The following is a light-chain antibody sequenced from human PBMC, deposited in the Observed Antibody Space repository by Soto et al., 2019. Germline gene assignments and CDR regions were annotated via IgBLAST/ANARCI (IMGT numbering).Light chain of an antibody. J-gene: IGLJ1*01. V-gene: IGLV1-47*01. Sequence: QSVLTQPPSASGTPGQRVTISCSGSSSNIGSHYVYWYQQLPGTAPKLLIYRNNQRPSGVPDRFSGSKSGTSASLAISGLRSEDEADYYCAAWDDSLSVPYVFGTGTKLTVL. CDR3: AAWDDSLSVPYV. CDR1: SSNIGSHY. CDR2: RNN.